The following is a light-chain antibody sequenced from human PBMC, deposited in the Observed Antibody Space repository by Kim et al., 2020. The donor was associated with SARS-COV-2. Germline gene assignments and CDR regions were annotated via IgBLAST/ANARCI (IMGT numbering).Light chain of an antibody. CDR1: QGIRND. Sequence: DIQVTQSPSSLSASVGDRVTITCRASQGIRNDLNWYQQKPGKAPKCLIYRASTLQSGVPSRFSGSGSGTEFTLTISSLQPEDFATYYCLQCNSYPLTFGGGTKVDIK. CDR3: LQCNSYPLT. V-gene: IGKV1-17*01. CDR2: RAS. J-gene: IGKJ4*01.